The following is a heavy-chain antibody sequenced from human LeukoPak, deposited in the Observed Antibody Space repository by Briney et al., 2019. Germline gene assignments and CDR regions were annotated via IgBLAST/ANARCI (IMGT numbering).Heavy chain of an antibody. CDR1: GDTFTNYW. J-gene: IGHJ4*02. Sequence: ASVKVSCKTSGDTFTNYWVHWVRQAPGQGLQWRGFINAGGGDTTYAQNFQGRVTMTRDTSSSTVYLDLSSLRSEDTAVYYCARGVYYYHSGGYYDFDYWGQGTLVTVSS. V-gene: IGHV1-46*01. CDR3: ARGVYYYHSGGYYDFDY. D-gene: IGHD3-22*01. CDR2: INAGGGDT.